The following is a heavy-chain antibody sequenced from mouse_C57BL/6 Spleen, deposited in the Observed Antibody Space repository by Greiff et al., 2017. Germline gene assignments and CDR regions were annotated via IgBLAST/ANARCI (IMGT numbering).Heavy chain of an antibody. J-gene: IGHJ3*01. CDR2: IRLKSDNYAT. V-gene: IGHV6-3*01. D-gene: IGHD2-2*01. CDR1: GFTFSNYW. CDR3: TGPVTTGFAY. Sequence: EVKLVESGGGLVQPGGSMKLSCVASGFTFSNYWMNWVRQSPEKGLEWVAQIRLKSDNYATHYAESVKGRFTISRDDSKSSVYLQMNNLRAEDTGIYYCTGPVTTGFAYWGQGTLVTVSA.